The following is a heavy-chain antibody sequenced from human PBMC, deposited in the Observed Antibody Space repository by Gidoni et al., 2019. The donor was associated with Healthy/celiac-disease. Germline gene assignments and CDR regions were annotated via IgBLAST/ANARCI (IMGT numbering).Heavy chain of an antibody. CDR2: IIPIFGTA. J-gene: IGHJ6*02. Sequence: QVQLVQSGAEVKKPGSSVKVSCKASGGTFSSYAISWVRQAPGQGLEWMGGIIPIFGTANYAQKFQGRVTITADKSTSTAYMELSSLRSEDTAVYYCARVGGYSYGPDYYYGMDVWGQGTTVTVSS. D-gene: IGHD5-18*01. V-gene: IGHV1-69*06. CDR1: GGTFSSYA. CDR3: ARVGGYSYGPDYYYGMDV.